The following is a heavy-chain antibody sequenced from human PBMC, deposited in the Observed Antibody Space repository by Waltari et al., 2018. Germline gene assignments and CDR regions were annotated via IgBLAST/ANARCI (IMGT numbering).Heavy chain of an antibody. CDR1: GYTFTSYG. J-gene: IGHJ6*03. D-gene: IGHD5-12*01. Sequence: QVQLVQSGAEVKKPGASVKVSCKASGYTFTSYGISWVRQAPGKGLEWMGWISAYNGNTNYAQKLQGRVTMTTDTSTSTAYMELRSLRSDDTAVYYCARDLQWLRYSPYYYYMDVWGKGTTVTISS. V-gene: IGHV1-18*01. CDR2: ISAYNGNT. CDR3: ARDLQWLRYSPYYYYMDV.